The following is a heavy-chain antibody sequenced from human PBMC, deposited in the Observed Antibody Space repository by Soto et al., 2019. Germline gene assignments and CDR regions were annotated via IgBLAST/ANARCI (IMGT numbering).Heavy chain of an antibody. Sequence: ASVKVSCKASGYTFTGYYMHWVRQAPGQGLEWMGWINPNSGGTNYAQKFQGWVTMTRDTSISTAYMELSRLRSDDTAVYYCARGKYGSGSYYYYYYYGMDVWGQGTTVTV. CDR2: INPNSGGT. CDR1: GYTFTGYY. D-gene: IGHD3-10*01. CDR3: ARGKYGSGSYYYYYYYGMDV. J-gene: IGHJ6*02. V-gene: IGHV1-2*04.